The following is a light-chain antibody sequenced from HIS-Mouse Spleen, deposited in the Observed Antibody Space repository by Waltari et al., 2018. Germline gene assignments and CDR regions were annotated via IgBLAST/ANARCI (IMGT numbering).Light chain of an antibody. V-gene: IGLV2-8*01. CDR3: SSYEGSNNLV. Sequence: QSALTQPPPASGSPGQSVTISCTGTSSDFGGYNYVSWYQQHQGKAPKLMIYEVSKRPSGVPDRFSGSKSGNTASLTVSGLQAEDEADYYCSSYEGSNNLVFGGGTKLTVL. CDR2: EVS. J-gene: IGLJ2*01. CDR1: SSDFGGYNY.